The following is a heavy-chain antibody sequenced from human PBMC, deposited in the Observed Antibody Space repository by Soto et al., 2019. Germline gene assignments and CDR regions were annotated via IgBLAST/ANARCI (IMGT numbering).Heavy chain of an antibody. Sequence: EVQLVESGGGLVQPGGSLRLSCAASGFAFNSYWMSWVRQTPGKGLEGVANINQGGSEIYYVDSVKGRFTISRDNAKNSLYLEMNSLRAEDTAVYYCATDNAVNISWGQGTLVTVSS. V-gene: IGHV3-7*01. J-gene: IGHJ5*02. CDR1: GFAFNSYW. CDR2: INQGGSEI. CDR3: ATDNAVNIS.